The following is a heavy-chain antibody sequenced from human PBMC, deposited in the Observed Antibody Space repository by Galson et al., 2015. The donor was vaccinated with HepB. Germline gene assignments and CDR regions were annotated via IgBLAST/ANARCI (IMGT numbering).Heavy chain of an antibody. CDR1: GYTFTKYY. Sequence: SVKVSCKASGYTFTKYYIHWVRQAPGQGLEWMGSINPIAGSTINAQKFQGRLSMTGDTSTSTLYMELSSLRSDDTAVYYCVRNIQQHRRWFDPWGQGTLVTVSS. CDR3: VRNIQQHRRWFDP. D-gene: IGHD2-21*01. CDR2: INPIAGST. J-gene: IGHJ5*02. V-gene: IGHV1-46*01.